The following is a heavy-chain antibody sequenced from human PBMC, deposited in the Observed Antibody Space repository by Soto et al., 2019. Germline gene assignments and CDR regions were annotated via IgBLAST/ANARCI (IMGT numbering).Heavy chain of an antibody. D-gene: IGHD6-13*01. V-gene: IGHV1-69*13. CDR1: GGTLSSYA. Sequence: SVKVSCKASGGTLSSYAISWVRQAPGQGLEWMGGIIPIFGTANYAQKFQGRVTITADESTSTAYMELSSLRSEDTAVYYCARKVAAAGTSYYYGMDVWGQGTTVTAP. CDR3: ARKVAAAGTSYYYGMDV. J-gene: IGHJ6*02. CDR2: IIPIFGTA.